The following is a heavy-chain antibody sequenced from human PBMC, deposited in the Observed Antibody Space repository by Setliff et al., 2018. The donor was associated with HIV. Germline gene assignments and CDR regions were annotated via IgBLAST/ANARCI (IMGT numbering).Heavy chain of an antibody. CDR2: MNPNSGNT. Sequence: ASVKVSCKASGYTFTSYDINWVRQATGQGLEWMGWMNPNSGNTRYAQKFQGRVTMTRDTSISTAYVELSSLRSEDTAVYYCARVGTVESLPADWFGPWGQGTLVTVSS. CDR3: ARVGTVESLPADWFGP. J-gene: IGHJ5*02. V-gene: IGHV1-8*02. CDR1: GYTFTSYD. D-gene: IGHD2-8*02.